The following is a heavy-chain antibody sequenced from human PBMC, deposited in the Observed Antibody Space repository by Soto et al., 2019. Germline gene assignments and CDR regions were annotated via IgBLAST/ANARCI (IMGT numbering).Heavy chain of an antibody. D-gene: IGHD3-22*01. J-gene: IGHJ4*02. V-gene: IGHV3-33*01. CDR1: GFTFSRYG. CDR2: IWNDGIRK. Sequence: GGSLRRSCSASGFTFSRYGMHWGRQAPGKGLEWVALIWNDGIRKFYVDSVKGRFTISRDNSKNTLDLQMNSLRAEDTAVYYCARDDDYEANTFDYWGPGTLVTVSS. CDR3: ARDDDYEANTFDY.